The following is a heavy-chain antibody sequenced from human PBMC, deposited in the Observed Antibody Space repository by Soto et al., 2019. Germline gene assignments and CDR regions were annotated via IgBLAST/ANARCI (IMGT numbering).Heavy chain of an antibody. CDR2: IWFDGSKE. J-gene: IGHJ4*02. D-gene: IGHD3-22*01. V-gene: IGHV3-33*01. CDR1: GFTFSAYG. Sequence: PGGSLRLSCAASGFTFSAYGMHWVRQAPGKGLEWVAAIWFDGSKEYYADSVKGRFTISRDNSKNTLFLQMNSLRAEDTAVYYCARDIDMIVVALGYWGQGTLVTVSS. CDR3: ARDIDMIVVALGY.